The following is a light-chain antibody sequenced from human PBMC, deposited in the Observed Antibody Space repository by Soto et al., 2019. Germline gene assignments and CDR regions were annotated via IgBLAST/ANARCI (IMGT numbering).Light chain of an antibody. CDR2: WAS. Sequence: DIVMTQSPDSLAVSLGERSTINCKSSQSVLDSSTKKNYLAWYQQKPGQSPKLLIYWASTREVGVPDRFSGSGSRTDITLTTNRLQAEDVAGYYCQQYLSSVYTGGQGTRLEIK. J-gene: IGKJ2*01. V-gene: IGKV4-1*01. CDR3: QQYLSSVYT. CDR1: QSVLDSSTKKNY.